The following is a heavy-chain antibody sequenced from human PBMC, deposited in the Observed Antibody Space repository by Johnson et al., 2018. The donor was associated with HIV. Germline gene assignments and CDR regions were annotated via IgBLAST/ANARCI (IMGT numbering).Heavy chain of an antibody. CDR2: IWYDGSNK. CDR3: AKVLPIARHRPANSSGGYWGGFDAFDI. D-gene: IGHD6-19*01. Sequence: QVQLVESGGGVVQPGRSLRLSCAASGFTFSSYGMHWVRQAPGKGLEWVAVIWYDGSNKYYVDSVKGRFTISRDNSKNTLYLQMNSLRAEDTAVYDCAKVLPIARHRPANSSGGYWGGFDAFDIWGQGTMVTVSS. J-gene: IGHJ3*02. CDR1: GFTFSSYG. V-gene: IGHV3-33*06.